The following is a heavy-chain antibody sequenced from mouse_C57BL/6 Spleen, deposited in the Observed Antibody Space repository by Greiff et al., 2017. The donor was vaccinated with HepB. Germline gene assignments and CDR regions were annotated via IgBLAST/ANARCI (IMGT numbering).Heavy chain of an antibody. CDR3: ARGDYAWFAY. CDR2: IDPSDSYT. J-gene: IGHJ3*01. CDR1: GYTFTSYW. Sequence: VQLQQPGAELVKPGASVKLSCKASGYTFTSYWMQWVKQRPGQGLEWIGEIDPSDSYTNYNQKFKGKATLTVDTSSSTAYMQLSSLTSEDSSGYYCARGDYAWFAYWGQGTLVTVSA. V-gene: IGHV1-50*01. D-gene: IGHD2-4*01.